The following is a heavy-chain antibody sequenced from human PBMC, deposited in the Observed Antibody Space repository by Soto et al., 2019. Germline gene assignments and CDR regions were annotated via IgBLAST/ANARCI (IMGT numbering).Heavy chain of an antibody. V-gene: IGHV3-23*01. CDR2: ISGSGGST. J-gene: IGHJ6*03. CDR3: AKDPGLLWFGDGYYYMDV. Sequence: GGSLRPSCAASGFTFSSYAMSWVRQAPGKGLEWVSAISGSGGSTYYADSVKGRFTISRDNSKNTLYLQMNSLRAEDTAVYYCAKDPGLLWFGDGYYYMDVWGKGTTVTVSS. CDR1: GFTFSSYA. D-gene: IGHD3-10*01.